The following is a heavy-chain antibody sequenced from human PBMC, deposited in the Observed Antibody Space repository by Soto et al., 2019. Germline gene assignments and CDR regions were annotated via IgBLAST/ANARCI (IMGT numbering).Heavy chain of an antibody. Sequence: GGSLGLSCVASGFTVRSNYMSWVRQAPGKGLEWLSVIYSDGSTYFADSVKGRFTISGDNSKNTLYLQMNSLRAEDTAVYYCAKVSRVYSGSYVDYWGEGT. CDR3: AKVSRVYSGSYVDY. CDR1: GFTVRSNY. J-gene: IGHJ4*02. V-gene: IGHV3-66*01. D-gene: IGHD3-10*01. CDR2: IYSDGST.